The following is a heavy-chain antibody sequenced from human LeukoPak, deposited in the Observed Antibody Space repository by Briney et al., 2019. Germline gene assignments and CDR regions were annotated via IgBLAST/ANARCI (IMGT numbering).Heavy chain of an antibody. CDR1: GYRFTSYW. Sequence: GESLQISCKGSGYRFTSYWIGWVRQMPGKGLEWMGIIYPGDSDTRYSPSFQGQVTISAGKSISTAYLQWSSLKASDTAMYYCARSEGVVVPAAQDYWGQGTLVTVSS. V-gene: IGHV5-51*01. D-gene: IGHD2-2*01. CDR2: IYPGDSDT. J-gene: IGHJ4*02. CDR3: ARSEGVVVPAAQDY.